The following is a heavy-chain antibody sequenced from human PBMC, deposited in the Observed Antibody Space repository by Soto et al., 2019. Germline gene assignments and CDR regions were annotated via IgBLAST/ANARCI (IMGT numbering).Heavy chain of an antibody. CDR3: ARVAADYYYYYGMDV. J-gene: IGHJ6*02. D-gene: IGHD6-13*01. CDR2: INHSGST. CDR1: GGSFSGYY. V-gene: IGHV4-34*01. Sequence: PSETLSLTCAVYGGSFSGYYWSWIRQPPGKGLEWIGEINHSGSTNYNPSLKSRVTISVDTSKNQFSLKLSPVTAADTAVYYCARVAADYYYYYGMDVWGQGTTVTVSS.